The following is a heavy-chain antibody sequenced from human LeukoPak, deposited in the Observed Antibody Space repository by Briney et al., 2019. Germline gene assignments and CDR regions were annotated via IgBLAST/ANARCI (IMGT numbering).Heavy chain of an antibody. D-gene: IGHD6-13*01. CDR2: MNPNSGNT. CDR1: GYTFTSCD. V-gene: IGHV1-8*01. CDR3: ARGDRYSSSWYRGPIYYFDY. Sequence: ASVKVSCKASGYTFTSCDINWVRQATGQGLEWMGWMNPNSGNTGYAQKFQGRVTMTRNTSISTAYMELSSLRSEDTAVYYCARGDRYSSSWYRGPIYYFDYWGQGTLVTVSS. J-gene: IGHJ4*02.